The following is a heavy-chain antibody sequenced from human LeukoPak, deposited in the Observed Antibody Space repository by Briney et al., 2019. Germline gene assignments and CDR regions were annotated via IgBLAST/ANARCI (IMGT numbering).Heavy chain of an antibody. Sequence: GRSLRLSCAASGFTFSSYGMHWVRQAPGKGLEWVAVISYDGSNKYYADSVKGRFTISRDNSKNTLYLQMNSLRAEDTAVYYCARENYYDGSGSPSASAPVDHWGQGTLVTVSS. D-gene: IGHD3-22*01. V-gene: IGHV3-30*03. CDR2: ISYDGSNK. J-gene: IGHJ4*02. CDR3: ARENYYDGSGSPSASAPVDH. CDR1: GFTFSSYG.